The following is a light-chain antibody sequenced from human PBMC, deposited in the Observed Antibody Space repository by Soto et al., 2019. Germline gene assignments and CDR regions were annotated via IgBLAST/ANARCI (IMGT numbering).Light chain of an antibody. Sequence: DIQMTQSPSTLSASVGDRVSITCRASQSISRQLAWYQQKPGKAPNLLIYQASNLETGGPSRFTGSGSGTEFTLTISSLQPDYLSTYYCLQYQSYWTFGQGTKVEVK. V-gene: IGKV1-5*03. J-gene: IGKJ1*01. CDR2: QAS. CDR3: LQYQSYWT. CDR1: QSISRQ.